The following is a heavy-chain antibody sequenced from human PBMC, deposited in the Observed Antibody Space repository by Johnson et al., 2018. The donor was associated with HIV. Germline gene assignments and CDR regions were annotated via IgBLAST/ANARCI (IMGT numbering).Heavy chain of an antibody. J-gene: IGHJ3*02. D-gene: IGHD5-24*01. CDR1: GFTFSSFA. V-gene: IGHV3-66*01. CDR3: ARDHSRDEAFDI. Sequence: VQLVESGGGLVQPGGSLRLSCAASGFTFSSFAMHWVRQAPGKGLEWVAVIYSGGSTYYADSVTGRFTISRDNSKNTLYLQMNSLRAEDTAVYYCARDHSRDEAFDIWGQGTMVTVSS. CDR2: IYSGGST.